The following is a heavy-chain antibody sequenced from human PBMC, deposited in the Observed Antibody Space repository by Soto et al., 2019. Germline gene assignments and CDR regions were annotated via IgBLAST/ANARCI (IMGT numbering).Heavy chain of an antibody. V-gene: IGHV3-21*01. Sequence: GGSLRLSCAASGFTFSSYGMSWVRQAPGKGLEWVSTISSNSAYIYYTDALRGRFTISRDNAKNSLHLQMNSLRAEDTAVYYCTRHASRDSSARGWFDPWGPGTMLTVYS. CDR3: TRHASRDSSARGWFDP. CDR2: ISSNSAYI. J-gene: IGHJ5*02. CDR1: GFTFSSYG. D-gene: IGHD6-13*01.